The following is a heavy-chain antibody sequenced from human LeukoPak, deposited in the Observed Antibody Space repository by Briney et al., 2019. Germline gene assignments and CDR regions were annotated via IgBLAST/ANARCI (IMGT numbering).Heavy chain of an antibody. J-gene: IGHJ5*02. CDR1: GGSFSGYY. CDR2: INHSGST. Sequence: WETLSLTCAVYGGSFSGYYWSWIRQPPGKGLERIGEINHSGSTNYNPSLKSRVTISVDTSKNQFSLKLSSVTAADTAVYYCAATYYYDSSGYKGWFDPWGQGTLVTVSS. CDR3: AATYYYDSSGYKGWFDP. D-gene: IGHD3-22*01. V-gene: IGHV4-34*01.